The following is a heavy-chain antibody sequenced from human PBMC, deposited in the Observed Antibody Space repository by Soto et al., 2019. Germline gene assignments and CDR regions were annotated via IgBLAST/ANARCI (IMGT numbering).Heavy chain of an antibody. CDR1: GFTFSNYG. CDR3: AKERDEYISSSFDY. CDR2: ISHDGGTK. Sequence: QVQLVESGGDVVQPGRSLRLSCAASGFTFSNYGMQWVRQAPGKGLEWVAVISHDGGTKYYADSVKGRFTISRDNSKNTLYLHMNSLRAEDTAVYFCAKERDEYISSSFDYRGQGTLVTVSS. D-gene: IGHD6-6*01. J-gene: IGHJ4*02. V-gene: IGHV3-30*18.